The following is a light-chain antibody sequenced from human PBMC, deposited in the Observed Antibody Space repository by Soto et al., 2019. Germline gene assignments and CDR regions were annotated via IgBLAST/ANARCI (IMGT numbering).Light chain of an antibody. CDR2: EVD. J-gene: IGLJ3*02. CDR3: SSWTSRTTQV. V-gene: IGLV2-14*01. Sequence: QSVLTQPASVSGSPGQSITISCTGTSSDVGGYNFVSWYQQYPGKAPKLIIYEVDSRPSGVSNRFSGSKSGNTASLTISGLRAEDEDDYYCSSWTSRTTQVLGGGTK. CDR1: SSDVGGYNF.